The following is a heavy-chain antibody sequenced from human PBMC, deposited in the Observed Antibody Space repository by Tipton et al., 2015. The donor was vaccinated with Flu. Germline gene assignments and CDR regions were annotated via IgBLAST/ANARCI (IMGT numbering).Heavy chain of an antibody. CDR1: GGSFSGYY. CDR3: ARVGSAAAGTN. J-gene: IGHJ4*02. CDR2: INHSGST. Sequence: TLSLTCAVYGGSFSGYYWSWIRQPPGKGLEWIGEINHSGSTNYNPSLKSRVTISVDTSKNQFSLKLSSVTAADTAVYYCARVGSAAAGTNWGQGTLETVSS. V-gene: IGHV4-34*01. D-gene: IGHD6-13*01.